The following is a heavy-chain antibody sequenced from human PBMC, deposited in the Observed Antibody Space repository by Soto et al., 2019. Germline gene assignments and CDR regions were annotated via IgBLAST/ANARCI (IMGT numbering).Heavy chain of an antibody. CDR3: AREWAIDY. CDR2: IYSGGST. CDR1: GFTVSSNY. V-gene: IGHV3-66*01. Sequence: EVQLVESGGGLVQPGGSLRLSCAVSGFTVSSNYMSWVRQAPGKGLEWVSSIYSGGSTYYTDSVKGRFIISRDNSKNTLYLQMNSLRVEDTAVYYCAREWAIDYWGQGTLVTVSS. J-gene: IGHJ4*02.